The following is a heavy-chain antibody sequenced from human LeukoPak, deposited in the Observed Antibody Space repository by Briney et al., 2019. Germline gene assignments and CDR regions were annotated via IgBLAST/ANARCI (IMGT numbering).Heavy chain of an antibody. CDR1: GGTFSSYA. CDR3: ARDLGSSSCHGCYWFDP. CDR2: IIPIFGTA. V-gene: IGHV1-69*01. J-gene: IGHJ5*02. D-gene: IGHD6-13*01. Sequence: SVKVSCKASGGTFSSYAISWVRQAPGQGLEWMGGIIPIFGTANYAQKFQGRVTITADESTSTAYMELSSLRSEDTAVYYCARDLGSSSCHGCYWFDPWGQGTLVTVSS.